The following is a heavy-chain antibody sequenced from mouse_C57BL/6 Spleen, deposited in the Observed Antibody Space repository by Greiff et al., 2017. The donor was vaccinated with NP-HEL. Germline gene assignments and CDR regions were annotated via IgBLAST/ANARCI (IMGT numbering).Heavy chain of an antibody. CDR3: ARRAYGSSYYFDY. J-gene: IGHJ2*01. CDR1: GYAFSSYW. V-gene: IGHV1-80*01. CDR2: IYPGDGDT. Sequence: VQLQQSGAELVKPGASVKISCKASGYAFSSYWMNWVKQRPGKGLEWIGQIYPGDGDTNYNGKFKGKATLTADKSSSTAYMQLSSLTSEGSAVYFCARRAYGSSYYFDYWGQGTTLTVSS. D-gene: IGHD1-1*01.